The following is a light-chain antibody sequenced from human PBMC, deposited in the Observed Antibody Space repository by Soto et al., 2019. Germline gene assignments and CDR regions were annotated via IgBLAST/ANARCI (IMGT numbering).Light chain of an antibody. J-gene: IGKJ1*01. CDR3: QQYDSYSWT. CDR2: DAS. V-gene: IGKV1-5*01. Sequence: DIQLTQSPSTLSASVGDRVSITCRASQSISRWVAWYQQKPGQAPNLLIFDASTLQSGVPLRFSGSGSGTEFPLSISSLQPDDFATYYCQQYDSYSWTFGQGTKVEIE. CDR1: QSISRW.